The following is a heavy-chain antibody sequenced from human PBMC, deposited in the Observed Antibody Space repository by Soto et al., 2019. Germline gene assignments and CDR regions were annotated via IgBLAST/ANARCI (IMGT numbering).Heavy chain of an antibody. CDR3: ARAGHWNDVLNWFDP. CDR2: INHSGST. Sequence: QVQLQQWGAGLLKPSETLSLTCAVYGGSFSGYYWSWIRQPPGKGLEWIGEINHSGSTNYNPSLKSRVTISVDTSKNQFSLKLSSVTAADTAVSYCARAGHWNDVLNWFDPWGQGTLVTVSS. V-gene: IGHV4-34*01. J-gene: IGHJ5*02. CDR1: GGSFSGYY. D-gene: IGHD1-1*01.